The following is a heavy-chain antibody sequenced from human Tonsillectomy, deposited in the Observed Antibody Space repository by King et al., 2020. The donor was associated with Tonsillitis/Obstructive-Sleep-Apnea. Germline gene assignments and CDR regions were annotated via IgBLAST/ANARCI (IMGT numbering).Heavy chain of an antibody. CDR3: ARLREWGILSAWDFDY. D-gene: IGHD3-3*01. Sequence: VQLVESGAEVKKPGESLKISCKGSGYSFTSYWIGWVRQMPGKGLEWMGIIYPGDSDTRYSPSFQGQVTISADKSISTAYLQWSSLKASNTAMYYCARLREWGILSAWDFDYWGQGTLVTVSS. CDR1: GYSFTSYW. V-gene: IGHV5-51*03. CDR2: IYPGDSDT. J-gene: IGHJ4*02.